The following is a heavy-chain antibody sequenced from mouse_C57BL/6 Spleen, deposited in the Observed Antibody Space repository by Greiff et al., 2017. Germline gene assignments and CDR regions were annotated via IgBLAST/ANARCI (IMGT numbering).Heavy chain of an antibody. J-gene: IGHJ3*01. Sequence: QVQLQQPGAELVRPGSSVKLSCKASGYTFTSYWMHWVKQRPIQGLEWIGNIDPSDSETHYNQKFKDKATLTVDKSSSTAYMQLSSLTSEDSAVYYCARDDDGYWFAYWGQGTLVTVSA. D-gene: IGHD2-3*01. CDR3: ARDDDGYWFAY. V-gene: IGHV1-52*01. CDR1: GYTFTSYW. CDR2: IDPSDSET.